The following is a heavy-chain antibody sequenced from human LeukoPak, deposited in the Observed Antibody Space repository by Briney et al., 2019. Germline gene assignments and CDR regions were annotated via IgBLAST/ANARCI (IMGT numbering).Heavy chain of an antibody. V-gene: IGHV4-4*07. J-gene: IGHJ3*02. CDR1: GGSISSYY. Sequence: PSETLSLTCTVSGGSISSYYWSWIRQPAGKGLEWIGRIYTSGSTNYNPSLKSRVTMSVDTSKNQFSLKLSSVTAADTAVYYCARGLYVTIFGVVIRDDAFDIWGQGTMVTVSS. D-gene: IGHD3-3*01. CDR3: ARGLYVTIFGVVIRDDAFDI. CDR2: IYTSGST.